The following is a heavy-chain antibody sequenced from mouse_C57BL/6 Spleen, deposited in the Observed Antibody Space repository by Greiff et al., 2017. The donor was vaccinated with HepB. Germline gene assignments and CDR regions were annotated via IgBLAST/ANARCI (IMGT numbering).Heavy chain of an antibody. D-gene: IGHD4-1*01. CDR1: GFSFNTYA. CDR3: VRTGLYAMDY. CDR2: IRSKSNNYAT. J-gene: IGHJ4*01. V-gene: IGHV10-1*01. Sequence: DVQLVESGGGLVQPKGSLKLSCAASGFSFNTYAMNWVRQAPGKGLEWVARIRSKSNNYATYYADSVKDRFTISRDDSASMLYLQMNNLKTEDTAMYYCVRTGLYAMDYWGQGTSVTVSS.